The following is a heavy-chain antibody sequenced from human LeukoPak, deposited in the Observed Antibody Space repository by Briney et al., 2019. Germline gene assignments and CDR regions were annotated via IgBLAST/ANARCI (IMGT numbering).Heavy chain of an antibody. CDR3: ATSAHIEVGTAPPPDY. V-gene: IGHV3-33*01. CDR1: GFTFNRFG. D-gene: IGHD2-21*02. Sequence: GGSLRLSCATSGFTFNRFGMHWVRQAPGKGLEWVAVIWYDGSNKDYADSVKGRFTISRDNSKLQMSGLRAEDTAVYYCATSAHIEVGTAPPPDYWGQGTLVTVTS. CDR2: IWYDGSNK. J-gene: IGHJ4*02.